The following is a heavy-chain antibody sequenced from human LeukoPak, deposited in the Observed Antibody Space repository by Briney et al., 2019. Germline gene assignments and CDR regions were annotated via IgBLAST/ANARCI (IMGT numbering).Heavy chain of an antibody. V-gene: IGHV4-59*08. J-gene: IGHJ4*02. CDR1: GGSISSYY. Sequence: SEALSLTCTVSGGSISSYYWSWIRQPPGKGLEWIGYIYYSGSTNYNPSLKSRVTISVDTSKNQFSLKLSSVTAADTAVYYCARRRFSHFDYWGQGTLVTVSS. CDR3: ARRRFSHFDY. CDR2: IYYSGST.